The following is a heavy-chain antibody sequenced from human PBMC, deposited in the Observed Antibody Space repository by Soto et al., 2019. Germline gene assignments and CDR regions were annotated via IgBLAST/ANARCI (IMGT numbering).Heavy chain of an antibody. D-gene: IGHD3-16*01. CDR1: GYTFTSYG. V-gene: IGHV1-18*01. Sequence: ASVKVSCKASGYTFTSYGISWVRQAPGQGLEWMGWISAYNGNTNYAQKLQGRVTMTTDTSTSTAYMELRSLRSDDTAAYYCAREEGDSDYYYYGMDVWGQGTTVTVSS. J-gene: IGHJ6*02. CDR2: ISAYNGNT. CDR3: AREEGDSDYYYYGMDV.